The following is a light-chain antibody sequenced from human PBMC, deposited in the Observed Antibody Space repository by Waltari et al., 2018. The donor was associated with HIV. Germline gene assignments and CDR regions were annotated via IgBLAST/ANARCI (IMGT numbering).Light chain of an antibody. CDR1: TFGHNY. CDR2: QDS. V-gene: IGLV3-1*01. Sequence: SYQLTQPPSVSVSPGPTAPITCSGDTFGHNYPCWYQQKPGQSPVLVIYQDSKRPSGIPERFSGSNSGNTATLTISGTQAMDEADYYCQTWDSSTVVFGGGTKLTVL. CDR3: QTWDSSTVV. J-gene: IGLJ2*01.